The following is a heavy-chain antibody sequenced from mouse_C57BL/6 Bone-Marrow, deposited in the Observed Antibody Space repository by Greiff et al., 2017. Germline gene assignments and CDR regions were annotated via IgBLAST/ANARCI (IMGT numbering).Heavy chain of an antibody. CDR3: ATAAQATADY. CDR2: IDPEAGET. Sequence: EVQLQQSGAELVKPGASVKLSCTASGFNIKDYYMHWVKQRTEQGLEWIGRIDPEAGETKYAPKFQGKATITADTYSNTAYLQLSSLTSDDTAVYDCATAAQATADYWGQGTTLTGSS. CDR1: GFNIKDYY. D-gene: IGHD3-2*02. V-gene: IGHV14-2*01. J-gene: IGHJ2*01.